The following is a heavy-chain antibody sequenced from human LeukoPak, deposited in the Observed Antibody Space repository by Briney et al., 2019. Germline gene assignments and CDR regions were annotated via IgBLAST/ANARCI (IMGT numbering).Heavy chain of an antibody. D-gene: IGHD3-10*01. J-gene: IGHJ5*02. Sequence: PSETLSLTCTVSGGSISSYYWSWIRQPPGKGLEWIGYIYYSGSTNYNPSLKSRVTISVDTSKNQFSLKLSSVTAADTAVYYCARYDLWFGESPNWFDPWGQGTLVTVSS. CDR1: GGSISSYY. CDR2: IYYSGST. CDR3: ARYDLWFGESPNWFDP. V-gene: IGHV4-59*01.